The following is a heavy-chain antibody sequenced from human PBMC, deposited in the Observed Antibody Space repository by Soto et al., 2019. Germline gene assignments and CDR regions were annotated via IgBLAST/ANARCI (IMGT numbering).Heavy chain of an antibody. D-gene: IGHD4-17*01. CDR2: ITGSGGST. CDR3: AKDFDYGDYVFDY. Sequence: GGSLRLSCTASGFTFSAYAMSWVCQTPGKGLEWVSGITGSGGSTSYADPVKGRFTISRDNSKNTLYLQMNSLRAEDTAVYYCAKDFDYGDYVFDYWGQGTLVTVSS. CDR1: GFTFSAYA. J-gene: IGHJ4*02. V-gene: IGHV3-23*01.